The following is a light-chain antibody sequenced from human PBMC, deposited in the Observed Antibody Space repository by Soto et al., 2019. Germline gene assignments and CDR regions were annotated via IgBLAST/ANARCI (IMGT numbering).Light chain of an antibody. CDR3: QQYTDWPWGT. J-gene: IGKJ4*01. CDR2: GAS. V-gene: IGKV3-15*01. CDR1: QSVHSN. Sequence: EIVMTQSPATLSLSPGETATLSCRASQSVHSNLAWFQQHPGQAPRLLIYGASSRATGIPVRFSGSGSGTEFTLTSSSLQPEDFAVYYCQQYTDWPWGTFGGGTKVGIK.